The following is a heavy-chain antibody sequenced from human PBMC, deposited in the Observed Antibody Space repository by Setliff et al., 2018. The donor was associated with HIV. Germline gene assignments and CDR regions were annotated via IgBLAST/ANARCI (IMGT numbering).Heavy chain of an antibody. CDR3: ARRERYYDILTGRVLDGFDI. V-gene: IGHV4-34*11. CDR2: IDYSGST. Sequence: SETLSLTCAVYGGSFSGYSWIWIRQPPGKGLEWIGYIDYSGSTNQNPSLKSRVTMSVDTSKNQFSLRLSSVTAADTATYYCARRERYYDILTGRVLDGFDIWGQGTMVTVSS. CDR1: GGSFSGYS. J-gene: IGHJ3*02. D-gene: IGHD3-9*01.